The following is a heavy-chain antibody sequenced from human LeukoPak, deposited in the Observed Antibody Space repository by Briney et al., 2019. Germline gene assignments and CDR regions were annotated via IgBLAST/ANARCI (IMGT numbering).Heavy chain of an antibody. V-gene: IGHV3-23*01. CDR2: ISGSGGST. J-gene: IGHJ6*03. CDR3: AKDRAARLRYYYMDV. Sequence: GGSLRLSCAASGFTFSSYAMSWVRQAPGKGLEWVSAISGSGGSTYYADSVKGRFTISRDNSKNTLYLQMNSLRAEDTAVYYCAKDRAARLRYYYMDVWGKGTTVTVSS. CDR1: GFTFSSYA. D-gene: IGHD6-6*01.